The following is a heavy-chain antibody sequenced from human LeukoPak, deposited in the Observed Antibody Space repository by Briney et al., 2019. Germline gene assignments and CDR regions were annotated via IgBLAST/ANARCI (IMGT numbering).Heavy chain of an antibody. CDR1: GGSISGFY. Sequence: SPSETLSLTCHVSGGSISGFYWGWIRPPPGEGMGWIGYISYSGSTNYNPSLKSRVTISVDSSKNQFSLKLSSVTAADTAVYYCARQRIAADGTGNFGYWGQGTLVTVSS. D-gene: IGHD6-13*01. CDR3: ARQRIAADGTGNFGY. CDR2: ISYSGST. V-gene: IGHV4-59*08. J-gene: IGHJ4*02.